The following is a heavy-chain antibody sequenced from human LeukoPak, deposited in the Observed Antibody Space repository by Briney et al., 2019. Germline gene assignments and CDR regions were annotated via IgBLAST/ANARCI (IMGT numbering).Heavy chain of an antibody. D-gene: IGHD7-27*01. Sequence: SDTLSLMCTLSGRSHWDYYWMWPPQSRGEALEGIVYIYHTENPSQSPSLKSRVHISADTSQNQFSLKLSSVTAADTAVYYCASRKLGNDYWGQGTLVTVSS. CDR3: ASRKLGNDY. J-gene: IGHJ4*02. V-gene: IGHV4-59*07. CDR1: GRSHWDYY. CDR2: IYHTENP.